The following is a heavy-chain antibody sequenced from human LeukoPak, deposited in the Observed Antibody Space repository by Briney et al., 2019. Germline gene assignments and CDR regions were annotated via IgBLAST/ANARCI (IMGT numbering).Heavy chain of an antibody. CDR1: GGSISSYY. CDR3: ARDLFREGVTIFGVAMDV. Sequence: PSETLSLTCTVSGGSISSYYWSWIRQPAGKGLEWIGRIYTSGSTNYNPFLKSRVTMSVDTSKNQFSLKLSSVTAADTAVYYCARDLFREGVTIFGVAMDVWGQGTTVTVSS. V-gene: IGHV4-4*07. J-gene: IGHJ6*02. CDR2: IYTSGST. D-gene: IGHD3-3*01.